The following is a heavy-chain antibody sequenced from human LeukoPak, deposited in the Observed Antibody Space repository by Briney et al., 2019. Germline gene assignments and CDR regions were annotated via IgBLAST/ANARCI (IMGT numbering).Heavy chain of an antibody. J-gene: IGHJ4*02. D-gene: IGHD6-13*01. CDR3: ARSAAAGNFLAY. CDR1: GFTFSSYG. Sequence: AGGSLRLSCAASGFTFSSYGMHWVRQAPGKGLEWVAVIWYDGSNKYYSDSVKGRFTISRDNSKNTLYLQMNSLRAEDTAVYYCARSAAAGNFLAYWGQGTLVTVSS. V-gene: IGHV3-33*01. CDR2: IWYDGSNK.